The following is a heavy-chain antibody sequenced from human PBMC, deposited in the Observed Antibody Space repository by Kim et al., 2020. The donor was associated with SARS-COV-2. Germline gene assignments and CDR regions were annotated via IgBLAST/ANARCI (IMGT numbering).Heavy chain of an antibody. CDR3: AREGGDGGFDY. J-gene: IGHJ4*02. V-gene: IGHV3-30*04. CDR1: GFTFSSYA. D-gene: IGHD3-16*01. Sequence: GGSLRLSCAASGFTFSSYAMHWVRQAPGKGLEWVAVISYDGSNKYYADSVKGRFTISRDNSKNTLYLQMNSLRAEDTAVYYCAREGGDGGFDYWGQGTLVTVSS. CDR2: ISYDGSNK.